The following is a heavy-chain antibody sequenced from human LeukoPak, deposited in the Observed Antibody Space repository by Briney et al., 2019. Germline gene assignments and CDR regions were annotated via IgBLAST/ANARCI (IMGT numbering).Heavy chain of an antibody. Sequence: SETLSLTCTVSGGSISSYYWSWIRQPPGKGLEWIGYIYYSGSTNYNPSLKSRVTISVDTSKNQFSLKLSSVTAADTAVYYCARLIRGVIVGNWFDPWGQGTLVTVSS. D-gene: IGHD3-10*01. CDR1: GGSISSYY. J-gene: IGHJ5*02. CDR3: ARLIRGVIVGNWFDP. V-gene: IGHV4-59*08. CDR2: IYYSGST.